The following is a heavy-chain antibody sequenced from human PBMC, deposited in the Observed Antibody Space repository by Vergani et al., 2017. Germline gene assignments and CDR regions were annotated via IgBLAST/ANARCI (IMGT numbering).Heavy chain of an antibody. D-gene: IGHD3-22*01. CDR1: GFTFSSYS. V-gene: IGHV3-21*01. CDR2: ISSSSSYI. J-gene: IGHJ4*02. Sequence: EVQLVKSGGGLVKPGGSLRLSCAASGFTFSSYSMNWVRQAQGKGLEWVSTISSSSSYIYYADSVKGRFTISRDKAKNSLYLQMNSLRAEDTAVYYCARSTMIGNWGQGTLVTVSS. CDR3: ARSTMIGN.